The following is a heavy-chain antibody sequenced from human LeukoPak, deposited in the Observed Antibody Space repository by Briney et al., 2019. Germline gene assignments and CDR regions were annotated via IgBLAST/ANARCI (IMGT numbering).Heavy chain of an antibody. V-gene: IGHV3-7*03. Sequence: GGSLRLSCEASGFLFSNSWMSWVRQAPGKGLEWVANMNQDGSERNYVDAVKGRLTISRDNAKGSLYLQMNGLRAEDTAVYFCVKDRGYSTFDYWGQGTLVTVSS. CDR3: VKDRGYSTFDY. D-gene: IGHD4-23*01. CDR1: GFLFSNSW. CDR2: MNQDGSER. J-gene: IGHJ4*02.